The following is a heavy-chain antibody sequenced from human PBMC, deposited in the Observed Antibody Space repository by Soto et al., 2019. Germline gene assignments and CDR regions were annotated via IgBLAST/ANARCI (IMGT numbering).Heavy chain of an antibody. CDR2: LYWDDTK. CDR3: AHAYGGRSLY. CDR1: GFSLTTDRVG. J-gene: IGHJ4*02. Sequence: QITLKESGPTLVKPTQTLTLTCTFSGFSLTTDRVGVGWIRQPPGEALEWLAVLYWDDTKTYRTSLESRLTITKDTSKNQVALTMTNMYSVDTATYYCAHAYGGRSLYWGQGTLVTVSS. V-gene: IGHV2-5*02. D-gene: IGHD1-26*01.